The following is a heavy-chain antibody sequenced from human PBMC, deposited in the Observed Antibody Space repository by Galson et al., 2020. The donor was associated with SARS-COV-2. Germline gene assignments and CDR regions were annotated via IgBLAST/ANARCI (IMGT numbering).Heavy chain of an antibody. CDR2: ISSSSSYI. CDR3: ARELYDFWSIGAFDI. V-gene: IGHV3-21*01. CDR1: GFTFSSYS. Sequence: NSGGSLRLSCAASGFTFSSYSMNWVRQAPGKGLEWVSSISSSSSYIYYADSVKGRFTISRDNAKNSLYLQMNSLRAEDTAVYYCARELYDFWSIGAFDIWGQGTMVTVSS. J-gene: IGHJ3*02. D-gene: IGHD3-3*01.